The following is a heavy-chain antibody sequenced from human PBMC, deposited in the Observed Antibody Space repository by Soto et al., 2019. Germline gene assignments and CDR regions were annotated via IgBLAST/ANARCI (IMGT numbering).Heavy chain of an antibody. CDR2: IWYDGSNK. J-gene: IGHJ4*02. D-gene: IGHD3-22*01. CDR1: GFTFSSYG. V-gene: IGHV3-33*01. CDR3: ARDHGYYDSSGSLGY. Sequence: GGSLRLSCAASGFTFSSYGMHWVRQAPGKGLEWVAVIWYDGSNKYYADSVKGRFTISRDNSKNTLYLQMNSLRAEDTAVYYCARDHGYYDSSGSLGYWGQGTLVTVSS.